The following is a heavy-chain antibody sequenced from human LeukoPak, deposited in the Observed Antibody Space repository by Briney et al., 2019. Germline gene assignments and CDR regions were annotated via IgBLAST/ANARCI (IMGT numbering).Heavy chain of an antibody. D-gene: IGHD3/OR15-3a*01. Sequence: GGSLRLSCAASGFSFSSYSLNWVRQAAGKGLEWVSYITGSSSTINYADSVKGRFTTSRDKAKNSLYLQMNSLRAEDTAVYYCARTGLGMYSFDSWGRGTLVTVSS. J-gene: IGHJ4*02. CDR1: GFSFSSYS. CDR2: ITGSSSTI. CDR3: ARTGLGMYSFDS. V-gene: IGHV3-48*01.